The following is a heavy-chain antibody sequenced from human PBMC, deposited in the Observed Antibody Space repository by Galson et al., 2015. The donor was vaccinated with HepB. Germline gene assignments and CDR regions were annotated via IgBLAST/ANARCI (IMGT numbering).Heavy chain of an antibody. CDR3: ARGSTIFGELYYYYMDV. J-gene: IGHJ6*03. D-gene: IGHD3-3*01. Sequence: SVKVSCKASGYTFTSYGISWVRQAPGQGLEWMGWIKTYNGNTNCAQKFQDRVTMTSDTSTNTAYMDVRRLRSDDTAVYYCARGSTIFGELYYYYMDVWGKGTTVTVSS. CDR2: IKTYNGNT. CDR1: GYTFTSYG. V-gene: IGHV1-18*01.